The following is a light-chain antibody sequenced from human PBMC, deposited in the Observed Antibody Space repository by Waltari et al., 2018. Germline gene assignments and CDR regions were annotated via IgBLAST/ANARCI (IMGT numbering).Light chain of an antibody. V-gene: IGKV3-20*01. Sequence: EIVLTQSPGTLSLSPGERVTLSCRASQSVSSTYLAWYQQKPGQAPRPLIYGASSRATGIPDRFSGSGSGTDFSLTISRLEPEDVGVYYCQQYGPSPKITFGGGTKVQIK. CDR2: GAS. J-gene: IGKJ4*01. CDR3: QQYGPSPKIT. CDR1: QSVSSTY.